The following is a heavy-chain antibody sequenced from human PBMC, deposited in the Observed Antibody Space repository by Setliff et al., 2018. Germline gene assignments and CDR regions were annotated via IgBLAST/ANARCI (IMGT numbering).Heavy chain of an antibody. CDR3: ARGSIVGPTRGDFDF. CDR2: INPSGGLT. J-gene: IGHJ4*02. V-gene: IGHV1-46*01. D-gene: IGHD1-26*01. CDR1: GYTLTNYY. Sequence: GASVKVSCKASGYTLTNYYMHWVRQAPGQGLEWMGIINPSGGLTRYAQRFQGRITISTDESSSTVYMEMSRLKSEDTAVYYCARGSIVGPTRGDFDFWGLGTLVTVSS.